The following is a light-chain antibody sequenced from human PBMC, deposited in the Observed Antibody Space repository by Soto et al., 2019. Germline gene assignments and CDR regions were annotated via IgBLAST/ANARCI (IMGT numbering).Light chain of an antibody. J-gene: IGLJ7*01. V-gene: IGLV4-69*01. CDR3: QTWGTGSAV. CDR1: SGYNNYA. Sequence: QAVVTQSPSASASLGASVKLTCTLSSGYNNYAIAWHQQQPDKSPRYLMKLNSDGSHNKGDGIPDRFSGSSSGAERYLTISSLQSEDEADYYCQTWGTGSAVFGGGTQLTVL. CDR2: LNSDGSH.